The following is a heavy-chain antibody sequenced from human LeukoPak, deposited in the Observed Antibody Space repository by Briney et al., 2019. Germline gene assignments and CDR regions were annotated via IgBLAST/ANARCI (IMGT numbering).Heavy chain of an antibody. Sequence: SETLSLTCTVTGGSISSYYWSWIRQPPGKGLEWIGYIYYTGSTNYNPSLKSRVTISVDTSRNQFSLKLSSVTAADTAVYYCARQQLSQLYYFDNWGQGTLVTVSS. CDR2: IYYTGST. CDR3: ARQQLSQLYYFDN. CDR1: GGSISSYY. J-gene: IGHJ4*02. D-gene: IGHD6-13*01. V-gene: IGHV4-59*01.